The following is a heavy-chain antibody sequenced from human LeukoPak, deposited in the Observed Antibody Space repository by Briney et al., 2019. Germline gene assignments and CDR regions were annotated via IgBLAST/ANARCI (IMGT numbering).Heavy chain of an antibody. CDR1: GFTLSNYG. D-gene: IGHD5-18*01. V-gene: IGHV3-30*02. CDR2: IQYDGSEK. CDR3: AKGYSYGPDY. Sequence: GGSLRLSCAASGFTLSNYGMHWVRQAPGKGLEWVAFIQYDGSEKDYIDSVKGRLTISRDNFKNTSYLQMSDLRPEDTAVYYCAKGYSYGPDYWGQGTLVTVSS. J-gene: IGHJ4*02.